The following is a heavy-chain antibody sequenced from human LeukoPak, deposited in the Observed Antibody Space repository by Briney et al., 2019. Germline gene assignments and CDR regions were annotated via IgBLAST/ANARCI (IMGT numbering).Heavy chain of an antibody. D-gene: IGHD5-24*01. CDR2: ITSSSNTI. Sequence: GGSLRLSCAASGFTFSSYSMNWVRQAPGKGLEWLSYITSSSNTIYYADSVRGRFTIPRDNDKNSLYLHMHSLRAEDTAVYYCARWGDGYNYLSYWGQGTLVTVSS. CDR1: GFTFSSYS. V-gene: IGHV3-48*01. J-gene: IGHJ4*02. CDR3: ARWGDGYNYLSY.